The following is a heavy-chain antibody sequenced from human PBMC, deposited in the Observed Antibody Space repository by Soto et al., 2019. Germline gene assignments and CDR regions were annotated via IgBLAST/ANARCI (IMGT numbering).Heavy chain of an antibody. V-gene: IGHV3-23*01. J-gene: IGHJ4*02. CDR2: ISGSGGST. D-gene: IGHD1-20*01. Sequence: LRLSCTASGFTFSSYAMSWVRQAPGKGLEWVSAISGSGGSTYYADSVKGRFTISRDNSKNTLYLQMNSLRAEDTAVYYCAKETALTGTTFEYWGEGTLVTVSS. CDR1: GFTFSSYA. CDR3: AKETALTGTTFEY.